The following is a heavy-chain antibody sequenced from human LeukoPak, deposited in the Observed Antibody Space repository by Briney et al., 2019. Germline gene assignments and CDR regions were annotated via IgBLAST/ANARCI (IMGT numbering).Heavy chain of an antibody. V-gene: IGHV3-30*18. D-gene: IGHD6-13*01. Sequence: PGGSLRLSCAASGFSFNSYGMHWVRQAPGKGLEWVAAISYDGRNQYYADSVKGRFTISRDKSRNTLYLQMNSLRAEDTAVYYCAKDLHSSSNDDYGMDVWGQGTTVTVSS. CDR1: GFSFNSYG. J-gene: IGHJ6*02. CDR3: AKDLHSSSNDDYGMDV. CDR2: ISYDGRNQ.